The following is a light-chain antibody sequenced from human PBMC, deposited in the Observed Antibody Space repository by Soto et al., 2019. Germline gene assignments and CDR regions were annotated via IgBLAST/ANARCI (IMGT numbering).Light chain of an antibody. Sequence: QSALTQPASVSGSPGQSITISCTGTSSDVGGYNYVSWYQHHPGKAPKLMIYDVSNRPSGVSNRFSGSKSGNTASLTISGLQAEDEADYYCSSYSSSSTWVFGGGAQVTVL. CDR2: DVS. CDR3: SSYSSSSTWV. V-gene: IGLV2-14*03. CDR1: SSDVGGYNY. J-gene: IGLJ3*02.